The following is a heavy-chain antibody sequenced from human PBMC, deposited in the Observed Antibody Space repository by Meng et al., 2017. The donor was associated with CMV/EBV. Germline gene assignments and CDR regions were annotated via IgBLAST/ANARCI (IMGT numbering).Heavy chain of an antibody. CDR2: ISGSGGAT. V-gene: IGHV3-23*01. CDR3: VRGDPHDILTAYYNPMGY. Sequence: GGSLRLSCAASGYTFSAHALSWVRQAPGKGLEWVSSISGSGGATYYADSVKGRFIVSRDNSRNTLYVQMHSLRVEDTAVYYCVRGDPHDILTAYYNPMGYWGQGTLVTVSS. J-gene: IGHJ4*02. D-gene: IGHD3-9*01. CDR1: GYTFSAHA.